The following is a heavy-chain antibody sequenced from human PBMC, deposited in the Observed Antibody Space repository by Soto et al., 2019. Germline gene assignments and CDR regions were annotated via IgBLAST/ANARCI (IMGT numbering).Heavy chain of an antibody. V-gene: IGHV3-23*01. CDR2: ISGRGDST. J-gene: IGHJ4*02. CDR3: AKDPYFDFWSGYYYFDY. D-gene: IGHD3-3*01. Sequence: PGGSLGLSCAASGFTFSSYAMSWVRQAPGKGLEWVSAISGRGDSTYYADSVKGRFTISRDNSRNTLYLQMNSLRAGDTAVYYCAKDPYFDFWSGYYYFDYWGQGTLVTVSS. CDR1: GFTFSSYA.